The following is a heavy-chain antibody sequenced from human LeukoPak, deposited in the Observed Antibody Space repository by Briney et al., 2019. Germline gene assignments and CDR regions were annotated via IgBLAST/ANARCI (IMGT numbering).Heavy chain of an antibody. CDR3: AKALDIVVVVAATPGY. D-gene: IGHD2-15*01. CDR2: ISGSGGST. V-gene: IGHV3-23*01. J-gene: IGHJ4*02. Sequence: GGSLRLSFAASGFTFSSNAMSWVRQAPGKGLEWVSAISGSGGSTYYADSVKGRFTISRDNSKNTLYLQMNSLRAEDTAEYYCAKALDIVVVVAATPGYWGQGTLVTVSS. CDR1: GFTFSSNA.